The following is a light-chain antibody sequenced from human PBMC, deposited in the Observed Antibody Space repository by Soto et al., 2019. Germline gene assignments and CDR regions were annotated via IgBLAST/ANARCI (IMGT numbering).Light chain of an antibody. V-gene: IGKV2-28*01. J-gene: IGKJ4*01. Sequence: DIVLTQSPLSLPVTPGEPASISCRSSQSLLSSNGNNYLDWYLQKPGQSPQVLIYLGSNRASGGPDRFSGSGSGTDFTLKISRVEADDVGVYYCMQGLTTPLTFGGGTKVEIK. CDR3: MQGLTTPLT. CDR2: LGS. CDR1: QSLLSSNGNNY.